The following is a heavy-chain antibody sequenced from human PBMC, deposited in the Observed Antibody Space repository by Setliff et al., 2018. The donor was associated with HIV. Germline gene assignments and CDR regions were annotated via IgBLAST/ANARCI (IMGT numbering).Heavy chain of an antibody. CDR2: INPGDSDI. V-gene: IGHV5-51*01. D-gene: IGHD1-20*01. CDR1: GYSFTSYW. Sequence: GESLKISCKASGYSFTSYWIGWVRQMPGKGLEWMGIINPGDSDIRYSPSFRGQVTISVDKSINTAYLQWSSLKASDTAMYYCASSITVAGGRSFYYSAMDVWGQGTTVTVSS. CDR3: ASSITVAGGRSFYYSAMDV. J-gene: IGHJ6*02.